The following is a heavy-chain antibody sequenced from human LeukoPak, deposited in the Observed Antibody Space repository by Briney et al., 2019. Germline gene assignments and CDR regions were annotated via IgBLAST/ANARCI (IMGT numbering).Heavy chain of an antibody. Sequence: GGSLRLSCAASGFTFSDYYMSWIRQAPGKGLEWVSYISSSSSYTNYAGSVKGRFTISRDNAKNSLYLQMNSLRAEDTAVYYCARGVHDYGDSQVDYWGQGTLVTVSS. CDR2: ISSSSSYT. CDR1: GFTFSDYY. CDR3: ARGVHDYGDSQVDY. J-gene: IGHJ4*02. V-gene: IGHV3-11*06. D-gene: IGHD4-17*01.